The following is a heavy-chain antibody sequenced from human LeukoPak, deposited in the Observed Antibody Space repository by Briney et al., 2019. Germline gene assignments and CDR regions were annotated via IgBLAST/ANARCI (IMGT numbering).Heavy chain of an antibody. Sequence: ASVKVSCKASGYSFTSQGITWVRQAPGQGLEWMGCISPYNGDTKCTQNIQGRVTMTTDTSTTTAYMELRSLRSDDTAVYYCARAGSGSGWYFDYWGQGTLVTVSS. CDR3: ARAGSGSGWYFDY. J-gene: IGHJ4*01. D-gene: IGHD6-19*01. CDR2: ISPYNGDT. CDR1: GYSFTSQG. V-gene: IGHV1-18*01.